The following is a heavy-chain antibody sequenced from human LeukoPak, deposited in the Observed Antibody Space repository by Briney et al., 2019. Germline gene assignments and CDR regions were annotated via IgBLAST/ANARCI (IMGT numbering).Heavy chain of an antibody. CDR2: IKSKIHGGTI. CDR3: ARLLNYYDSNGYLDY. V-gene: IGHV3-15*01. Sequence: GGSLRLSCAASGFTFDKAWMTWVRQAPGKGLEWVGRIKSKIHGGTIDYAAPVKGRFTISRDDSENTVYLQMSSLRTEDTAMYYCARLLNYYDSNGYLDYWGQGTLVTVSS. D-gene: IGHD3-22*01. J-gene: IGHJ4*02. CDR1: GFTFDKAW.